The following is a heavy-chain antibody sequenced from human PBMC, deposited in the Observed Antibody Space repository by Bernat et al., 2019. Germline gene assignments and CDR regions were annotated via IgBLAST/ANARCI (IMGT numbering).Heavy chain of an antibody. J-gene: IGHJ4*02. CDR1: GFTFSSYA. V-gene: IGHV3-74*02. D-gene: IGHD3-22*01. Sequence: VQLVESGGGVVQPGRSLRLSCAASGFTFSSYAMHWVRQAPGKGLVWVSRINTDGSTTSYADSVKGRFTISRDNAKNTLYLQMNSLRAEDTAVYYCARTDYYDSSGPDYWGQGTLVTVSS. CDR2: INTDGSTT. CDR3: ARTDYYDSSGPDY.